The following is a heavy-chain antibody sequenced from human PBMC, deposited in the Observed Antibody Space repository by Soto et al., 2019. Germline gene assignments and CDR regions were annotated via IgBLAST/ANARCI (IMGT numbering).Heavy chain of an antibody. CDR3: ARGIATGQLDP. D-gene: IGHD2-15*01. CDR2: INPDNGNT. CDR1: GYTFTRYT. V-gene: IGHV1-3*01. Sequence: ASVKVSCRASGYTFTRYTMNWVRQAPGQRLEWMGWINPDNGNTKSSQKFQDRVIITRDTSASTAYMDLSSLRPEDTAVYYCARGIATGQLDPWGQGTLVTVSS. J-gene: IGHJ5*02.